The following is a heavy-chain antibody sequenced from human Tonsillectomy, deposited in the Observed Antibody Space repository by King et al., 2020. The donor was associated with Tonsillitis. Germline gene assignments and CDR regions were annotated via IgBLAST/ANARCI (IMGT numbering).Heavy chain of an antibody. CDR3: ASSGIAARRRYYYYGMDV. Sequence: QVQLVESGAEVKKPGASVKVSCKASGYTFTSYDINWVRQATGQGLEWMGWMNPNSGNTGYAQKFQGRVTMTRNTSISTAYMELSSLRSEDTAVYYCASSGIAARRRYYYYGMDVWGQGTTVTVSS. CDR2: MNPNSGNT. CDR1: GYTFTSYD. D-gene: IGHD6-6*01. V-gene: IGHV1-8*01. J-gene: IGHJ6*02.